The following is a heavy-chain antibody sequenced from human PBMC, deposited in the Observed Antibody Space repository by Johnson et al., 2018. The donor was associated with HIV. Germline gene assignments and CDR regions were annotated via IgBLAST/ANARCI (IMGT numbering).Heavy chain of an antibody. D-gene: IGHD6-6*01. CDR2: ISSSGSTI. CDR3: ARDSWGIAARPEVWRSFDI. Sequence: QVQLVESGGGLVKPGGSLRLSCAASGFTFSDYYMSWIRQAPGKGLEWVSYISSSGSTIYYADSVQGRFTISRDNAKNSRYLQMNSLRAEDTAVYYCARDSWGIAARPEVWRSFDIWGQGTMVTVSS. V-gene: IGHV3-11*04. J-gene: IGHJ3*02. CDR1: GFTFSDYY.